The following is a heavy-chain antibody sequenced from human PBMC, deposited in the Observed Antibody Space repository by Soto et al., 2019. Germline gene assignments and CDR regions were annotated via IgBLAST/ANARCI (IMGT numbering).Heavy chain of an antibody. CDR3: ARGSVVGFDP. CDR1: EYTFTSYA. CDR2: INAGNGNT. D-gene: IGHD2-15*01. Sequence: QVQLVQSGAEVKKPGASVKVSCKASEYTFTSYAMHWVRQAPGQRLAWMGWINAGNGNTKYSQKFQGRVTLTRDTSASTDYMELISLRSEDTAVYYCARGSVVGFDPLGQGTVVTVSS. J-gene: IGHJ5*02. V-gene: IGHV1-3*01.